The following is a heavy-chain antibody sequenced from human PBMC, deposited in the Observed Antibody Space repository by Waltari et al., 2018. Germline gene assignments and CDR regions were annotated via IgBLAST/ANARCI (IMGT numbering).Heavy chain of an antibody. CDR2: IWYDGRNK. J-gene: IGHJ6*03. Sequence: QVQLVESGGGVVQPGRSLRLSCAASGFTFSSYGMHWVRQAPGKGLEWGAVIWYDGRNKYYADAVKGRFTISRDNSKNTLYLQMNSLRAEDTAMYYCAKDRIWAVGGSMDVWGKGTTVTVSS. CDR3: AKDRIWAVGGSMDV. V-gene: IGHV3-30*18. D-gene: IGHD1-26*01. CDR1: GFTFSSYG.